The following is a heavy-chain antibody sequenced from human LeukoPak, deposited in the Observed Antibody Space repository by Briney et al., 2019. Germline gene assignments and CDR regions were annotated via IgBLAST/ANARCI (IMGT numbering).Heavy chain of an antibody. D-gene: IGHD5-12*01. CDR2: IYYSGST. V-gene: IGHV4-30-4*07. Sequence: PSETLSLTCAVSGGSISSGGYSWSWIRQPPGKGLEWIGYIYYSGSTYYNPSLKSRVTISVDTSKNQFSLKLRSVTAADTAVYFWDRVNGYELYYFDYWGQGTLVTVSS. J-gene: IGHJ4*02. CDR3: DRVNGYELYYFDY. CDR1: GGSISSGGYS.